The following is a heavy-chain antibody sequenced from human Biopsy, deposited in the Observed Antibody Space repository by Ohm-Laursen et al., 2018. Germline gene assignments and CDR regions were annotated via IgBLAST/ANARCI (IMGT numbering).Heavy chain of an antibody. CDR1: GDSISSYY. V-gene: IGHV4-59*01. D-gene: IGHD3-22*01. CDR2: VYYTGST. CDR3: ARDRGYYSDRTVPGYFDL. Sequence: TLSLTCTASGDSISSYYWSWIRQPPGKGLQWIRYVYYTGSTDYNPSLQSRVTISVDTSKNHFSLRLRSVTPADTAIYYCARDRGYYSDRTVPGYFDLWGRGTLVTVSS. J-gene: IGHJ2*01.